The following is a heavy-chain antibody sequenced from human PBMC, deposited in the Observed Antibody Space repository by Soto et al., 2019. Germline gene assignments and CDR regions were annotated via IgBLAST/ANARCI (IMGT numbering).Heavy chain of an antibody. J-gene: IGHJ6*02. CDR2: ISYDGSQK. V-gene: IGHV3-30*03. CDR3: AGRGSSWYRETYYYYGMDV. Sequence: PGGFLRLSCAASGFTLTTYGMHWVRQAPGKGLEWVAIISYDGSQKYYADSVKGRFTISRDNSKNTLYLQMNSLRAEDTAVYYCAGRGSSWYRETYYYYGMDVWGQGTTVTAP. CDR1: GFTLTTYG. D-gene: IGHD6-13*01.